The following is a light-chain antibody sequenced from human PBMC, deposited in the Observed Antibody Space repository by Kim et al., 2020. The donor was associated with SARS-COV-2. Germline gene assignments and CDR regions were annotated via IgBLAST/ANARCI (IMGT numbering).Light chain of an antibody. CDR3: SAWDDSLSTWV. Sequence: PTATLTCTGNTKNVGNKGAAWLQQHQGHPPKLLSYRNNNRPSGISDRFSASRSGNTASLTITGLQPEDEADYYCSAWDDSLSTWVFGEGTQLTVL. V-gene: IGLV10-54*04. CDR2: RNN. J-gene: IGLJ3*02. CDR1: TKNVGNKG.